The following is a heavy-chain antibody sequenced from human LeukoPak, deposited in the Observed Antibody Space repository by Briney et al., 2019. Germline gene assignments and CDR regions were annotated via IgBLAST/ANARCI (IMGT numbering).Heavy chain of an antibody. J-gene: IGHJ5*02. Sequence: SQTLSLTCTVSGGSFSSGSYYWSWIRQPAGKGLEWIGRIYTSGSTNYNPSLKSRVTISVDTSKNQFSLKLSSVTAADTAVYYCARDAGDTAMTEYNWFDPWGQGTLVTVSS. V-gene: IGHV4-61*02. CDR2: IYTSGST. D-gene: IGHD5-18*01. CDR1: GGSFSSGSYY. CDR3: ARDAGDTAMTEYNWFDP.